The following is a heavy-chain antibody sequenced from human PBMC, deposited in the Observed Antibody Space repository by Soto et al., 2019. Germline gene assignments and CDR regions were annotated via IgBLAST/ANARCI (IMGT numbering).Heavy chain of an antibody. J-gene: IGHJ4*02. Sequence: SETLSLTCTVSGGSISSGGYYWSWIRQHPGKGLEWIGYIYYSGSTYYNPSLRSRVTISVDTSKNQFSLKLSSVTAADTAVYYCARRSPSPKVGATLFDYWGQGTLVTVSS. V-gene: IGHV4-31*03. CDR2: IYYSGST. CDR3: ARRSPSPKVGATLFDY. CDR1: GGSISSGGYY. D-gene: IGHD1-26*01.